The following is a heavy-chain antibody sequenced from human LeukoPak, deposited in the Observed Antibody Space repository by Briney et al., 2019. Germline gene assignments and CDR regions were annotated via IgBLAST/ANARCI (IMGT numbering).Heavy chain of an antibody. D-gene: IGHD6-13*01. V-gene: IGHV4-59*01. J-gene: IGHJ6*02. CDR3: AREGSSWYNYCYYGMDV. CDR1: GFTFSSYS. CDR2: IYYSGST. Sequence: GPLRLSCGASGFTFSSYSMNWIRQPPGKGLEWIGYIYYSGSTNYNPSLKRRVPISVDTSKNQFPLKLSSVTAADTAVYYCAREGSSWYNYCYYGMDVWGQGTTVTVSS.